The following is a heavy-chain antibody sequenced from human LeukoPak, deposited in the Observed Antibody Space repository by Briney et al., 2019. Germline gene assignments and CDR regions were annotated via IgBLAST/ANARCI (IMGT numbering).Heavy chain of an antibody. J-gene: IGHJ4*02. D-gene: IGHD3-3*01. CDR2: INHSGST. CDR3: ARRVLRFLEWLSYSDY. V-gene: IGHV4-34*01. CDR1: GGSLSGYY. Sequence: SETLSLTCAVYGGSLSGYYWSWIRQPPGKGLEWIGEINHSGSTNYNPSLKSRVTISVDTSKNQFSLKLSSVTAADTAVYYCARRVLRFLEWLSYSDYWGQGTLVTVSS.